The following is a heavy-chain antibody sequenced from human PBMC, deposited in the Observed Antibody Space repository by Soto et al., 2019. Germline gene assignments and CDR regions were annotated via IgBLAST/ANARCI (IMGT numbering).Heavy chain of an antibody. CDR1: GFTFSSYA. J-gene: IGHJ4*02. D-gene: IGHD6-19*01. CDR2: ISGSGGST. Sequence: PGESLKISCAASGFTFSSYAMSWVRQAQGKGLEWVSAISGSGGSTYYADSVKGRFTISRDNSKNTLYLQMNSLRAEDTAVYYCANSGTYSSGWHEKSFDYWGQGTLVTVSS. V-gene: IGHV3-23*01. CDR3: ANSGTYSSGWHEKSFDY.